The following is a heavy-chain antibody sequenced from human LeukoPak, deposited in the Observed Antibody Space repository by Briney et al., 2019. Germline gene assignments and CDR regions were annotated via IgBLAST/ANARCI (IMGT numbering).Heavy chain of an antibody. Sequence: GGSLRLSCAASGFTVSSNYMSWVRQAPGKGLEWVSVIYSGGSTYYADSVKGRFTISRDNSKNTLYLQMNSLRAEDTAVYYCARVEVYGPGAFDIWGQGTMVTVPS. CDR2: IYSGGST. D-gene: IGHD2/OR15-2a*01. CDR3: ARVEVYGPGAFDI. V-gene: IGHV3-66*01. CDR1: GFTVSSNY. J-gene: IGHJ3*02.